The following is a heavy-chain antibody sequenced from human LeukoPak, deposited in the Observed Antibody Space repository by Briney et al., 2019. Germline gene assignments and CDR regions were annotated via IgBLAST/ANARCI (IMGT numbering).Heavy chain of an antibody. Sequence: SETLSLTCTVSGGSISSYYWSWIRQPPGKGLEWIGYIYTGGSTNYNPSLKSRVTIPVDTSKNQFSLKLSSVTAADTAVYYCARTRYDRYSGYYYYMDVWGKGTTVTVSS. V-gene: IGHV4-4*09. CDR3: ARTRYDRYSGYYYYMDV. CDR2: IYTGGST. CDR1: GGSISSYY. J-gene: IGHJ6*03. D-gene: IGHD1-26*01.